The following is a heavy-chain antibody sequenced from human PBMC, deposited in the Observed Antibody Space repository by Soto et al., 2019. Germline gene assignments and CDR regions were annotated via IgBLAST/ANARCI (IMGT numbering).Heavy chain of an antibody. V-gene: IGHV4-34*01. CDR1: GGSFSGYY. CDR3: ARAAVVVAASHWFDP. Sequence: QVQLQQWGAGLLKPSETLSLTCAVYGGSFSGYYWSWIRQPPGKGLEWIGEINHSGSTNYNPSLKCRVTISVDTSKNHFSLKLSSVTAADTAVYYCARAAVVVAASHWFDPWGQGTLVTVSS. D-gene: IGHD2-15*01. J-gene: IGHJ5*02. CDR2: INHSGST.